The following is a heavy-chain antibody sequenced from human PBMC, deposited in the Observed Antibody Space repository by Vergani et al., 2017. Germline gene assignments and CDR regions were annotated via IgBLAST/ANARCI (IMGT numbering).Heavy chain of an antibody. CDR2: ISGDGSNT. J-gene: IGHJ4*02. CDR1: GFTFSSYW. Sequence: EVQLVESGGGLVQPGGSLRLSCAASGFTFSSYWMHWVRQAPGKGLVWVSRISGDGSNTGYADSVRGRFTISRDNAKSTLFLQMNGLTSEDTAIYYCAQCANSVPRLPVYWGQGALVAVSS. CDR3: AQCANSVPRLPVY. D-gene: IGHD5/OR15-5a*01. V-gene: IGHV3-74*01.